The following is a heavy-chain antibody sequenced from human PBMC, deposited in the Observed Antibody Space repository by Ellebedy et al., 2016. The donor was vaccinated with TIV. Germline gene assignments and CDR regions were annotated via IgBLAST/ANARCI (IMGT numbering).Heavy chain of an antibody. J-gene: IGHJ4*02. CDR2: INHSGST. V-gene: IGHV4-39*07. CDR1: GGSVSSGSYY. D-gene: IGHD3-10*01. Sequence: GSLRLSXTVSGGSVSSGSYYWSWIRQPPGKGLEWIGEINHSGSTNYNPSLKSRVTISVDTSKNQFSLKLSSVTAADTAVYYCAKSMVWGSVYFDYWGQGTLVTVSS. CDR3: AKSMVWGSVYFDY.